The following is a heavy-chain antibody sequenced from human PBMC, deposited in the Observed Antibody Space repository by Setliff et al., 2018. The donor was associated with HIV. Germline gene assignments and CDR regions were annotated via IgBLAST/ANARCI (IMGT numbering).Heavy chain of an antibody. D-gene: IGHD4-4*01. Sequence: GGSLRLSCAASGFTFCDYYMSWIRQAPGKGLEWVSYITSSGSTIYYADSVKGRFTISRDNAKSSLYLQMNSLRAEDTAIYYCARDRERWLQSRLFDPWGQGTLVTVSS. CDR2: ITSSGSTI. V-gene: IGHV3-11*04. CDR1: GFTFCDYY. J-gene: IGHJ5*02. CDR3: ARDRERWLQSRLFDP.